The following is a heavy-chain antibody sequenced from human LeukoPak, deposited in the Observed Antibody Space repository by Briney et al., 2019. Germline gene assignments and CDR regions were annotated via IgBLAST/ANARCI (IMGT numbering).Heavy chain of an antibody. Sequence: GGSLRLFRAASGFPFNNAWMSWVRQAPGKGLEWVGRVKSKTDGGTTDYAAPVKDRFTISRDDSENTLYLQMNSLKTEDTAVYYCTTDSWCGVYWFGPWGQGTPVTVSS. D-gene: IGHD6-13*01. V-gene: IGHV3-15*01. CDR3: TTDSWCGVYWFGP. CDR1: GFPFNNAW. J-gene: IGHJ5*02. CDR2: VKSKTDGGTT.